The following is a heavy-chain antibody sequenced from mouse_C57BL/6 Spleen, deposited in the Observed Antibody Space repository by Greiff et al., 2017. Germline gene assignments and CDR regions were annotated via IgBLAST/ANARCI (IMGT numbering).Heavy chain of an antibody. Sequence: DVKLVESGGGLVQPGGSLKLSCAASGFTFSDYYMYWVRQTPEKRLEWVAYISNGGGSTYYPDTVKGRFTNSRDNAKNTLYLQMSRLKSEDTAMYYCARQHDDYYFDYWGQGTTLTVSS. CDR3: ARQHDDYYFDY. D-gene: IGHD2-4*01. V-gene: IGHV5-12*01. CDR2: ISNGGGST. CDR1: GFTFSDYY. J-gene: IGHJ2*01.